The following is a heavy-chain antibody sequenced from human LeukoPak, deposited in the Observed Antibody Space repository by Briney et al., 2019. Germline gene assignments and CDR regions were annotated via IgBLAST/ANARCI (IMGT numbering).Heavy chain of an antibody. CDR3: ARSGVVVAATKLYYYYYYMDV. V-gene: IGHV3-23*01. Sequence: GGSLRLSCAASGFTFSSYAMSWVRQAPGKGLEWVSAISGSGGSTYADSVKGRFTISRDNAKNTLYLQMNSLRAEDTAVYYCARSGVVVAATKLYYYYYYMDVWGKGTTVTVSS. CDR2: ISGSGGST. D-gene: IGHD2-15*01. J-gene: IGHJ6*03. CDR1: GFTFSSYA.